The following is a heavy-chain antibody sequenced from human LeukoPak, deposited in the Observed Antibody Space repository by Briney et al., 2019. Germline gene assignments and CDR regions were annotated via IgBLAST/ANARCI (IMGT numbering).Heavy chain of an antibody. D-gene: IGHD4-23*01. V-gene: IGHV1-69*06. CDR1: GGTFSSYA. Sequence: SVKVSCKASGGTFSSYAISWVRQAPGQGLEWMGGIIPIFGTANYAQKFQGRVTITADKSTSTAYMELSSLRSEDTAVYYCARDPREPGRNGIFDYWGQGTLVTVSS. J-gene: IGHJ4*02. CDR3: ARDPREPGRNGIFDY. CDR2: IIPIFGTA.